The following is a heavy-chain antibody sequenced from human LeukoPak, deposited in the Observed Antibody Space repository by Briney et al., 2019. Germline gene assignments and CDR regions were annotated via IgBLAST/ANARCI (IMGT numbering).Heavy chain of an antibody. J-gene: IGHJ4*02. CDR1: GGTFSSYA. V-gene: IGHV1-69*13. D-gene: IGHD3-10*01. CDR2: IIPIFGTA. CDR3: ARDRGTLLWFGELFL. Sequence: ASVKVSCKASGGTFSSYAISWVRQAPGQGLEWMGGIIPIFGTANYAQKFQGRVTITADESTSTAYMELSSLRSEDTAVYYCARDRGTLLWFGELFLWGQGTLVTVSS.